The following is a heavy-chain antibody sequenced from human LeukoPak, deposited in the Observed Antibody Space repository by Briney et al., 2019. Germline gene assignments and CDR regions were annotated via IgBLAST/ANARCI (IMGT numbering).Heavy chain of an antibody. CDR2: INPSGGST. D-gene: IGHD2-2*02. CDR1: GYTFTSYY. CDR3: ARDRGYCSSTSCYSPLNWFGP. J-gene: IGHJ5*02. V-gene: IGHV1-46*01. Sequence: ASVKVSCKASGYTFTSYYMHWVRQAPGQGLEWMGIINPSGGSTSYAQKFQGRVTMTRDMSTSTVYMELSSLRSEDTAVYYCARDRGYCSSTSCYSPLNWFGPWGQGTLVTVSS.